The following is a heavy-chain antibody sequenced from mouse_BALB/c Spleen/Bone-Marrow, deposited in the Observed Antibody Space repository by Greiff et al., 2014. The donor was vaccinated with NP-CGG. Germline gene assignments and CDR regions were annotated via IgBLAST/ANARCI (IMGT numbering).Heavy chain of an antibody. D-gene: IGHD1-1*01. CDR1: GFTFSSFG. V-gene: IGHV5-17*02. Sequence: EVKLMESGGGLVQPGGSRKLSCAASGFTFSSFGMHWVRQAPEKGLEWVAYISSGSSTIYYADTVKGRFTISRDNPKNTLFLQMTSLRSEDTAIYYCASSPYGYFDYWGQGTTLTVSS. CDR2: ISSGSSTI. CDR3: ASSPYGYFDY. J-gene: IGHJ2*01.